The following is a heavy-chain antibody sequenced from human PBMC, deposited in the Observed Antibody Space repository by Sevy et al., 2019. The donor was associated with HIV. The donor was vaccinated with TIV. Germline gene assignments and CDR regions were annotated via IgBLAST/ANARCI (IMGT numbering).Heavy chain of an antibody. CDR1: GFTFSSYG. J-gene: IGHJ3*02. CDR2: IWYDGSNK. D-gene: IGHD3-22*01. CDR3: ASKKNYYDRSGYPDAFDI. Sequence: GGSLRLSCAASGFTFSSYGMHWVRQAPGKGLEWVAVIWYDGSNKYYADSVKGRFTISRDNSKNTLYLQMNSLRAEDTAVYYCASKKNYYDRSGYPDAFDIWGQGTMVTVSS. V-gene: IGHV3-33*01.